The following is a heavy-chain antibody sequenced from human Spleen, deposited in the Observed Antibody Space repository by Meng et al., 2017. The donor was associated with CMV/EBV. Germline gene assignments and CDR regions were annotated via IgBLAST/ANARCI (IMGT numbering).Heavy chain of an antibody. CDR1: GYTFTSYG. Sequence: ASVKVSCKASGYTFTSYGISWVRQAPGQGLEWMGWISAYNGNTNYAQQFQGRVTLTRDTPINTGYMELTRLTSDDTAVYYCARDNNWGPDYWGQGTLVTVSS. D-gene: IGHD7-27*01. CDR2: ISAYNGNT. CDR3: ARDNNWGPDY. J-gene: IGHJ4*02. V-gene: IGHV1-18*01.